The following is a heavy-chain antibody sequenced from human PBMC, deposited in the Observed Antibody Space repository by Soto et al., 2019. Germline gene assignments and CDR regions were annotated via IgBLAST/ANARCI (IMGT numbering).Heavy chain of an antibody. D-gene: IGHD2-21*02. CDR2: IIPIFGTA. CDR1: GGTFSRYA. CDR3: ARGGRLLAYCGGDCYPKGGAFDI. Sequence: QVQLVQSGAEVKKPGSSVRVSCKASGGTFSRYAISWVRQAPGQGLEWMGGIIPIFGTANYAQKFQGRVTITADESTSTAYMELSSLRSEDTAVYYCARGGRLLAYCGGDCYPKGGAFDIWGQGTMVTVSS. V-gene: IGHV1-69*01. J-gene: IGHJ3*02.